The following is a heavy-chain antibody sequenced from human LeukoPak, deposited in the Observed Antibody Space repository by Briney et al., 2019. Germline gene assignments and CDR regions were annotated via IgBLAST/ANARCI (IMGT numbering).Heavy chain of an antibody. D-gene: IGHD2-15*01. CDR2: ISGSGGST. CDR1: GFTFSSYA. Sequence: QSGGSLRLSCAASGFTFSSYAMSWVRQAPGKGLEWVSAISGSGGSTYYADSVKGRFTISRDNSKNTLYLQMNSLRAEDTAVYYCAKDPPPWSQLRDDWYFDLWGRGTLVTVSS. J-gene: IGHJ2*01. CDR3: AKDPPPWSQLRDDWYFDL. V-gene: IGHV3-23*01.